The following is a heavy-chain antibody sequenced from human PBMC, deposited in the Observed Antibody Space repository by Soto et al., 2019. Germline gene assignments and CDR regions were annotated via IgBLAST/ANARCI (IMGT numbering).Heavy chain of an antibody. CDR2: IYYSGST. J-gene: IGHJ3*02. CDR1: GGSISSGGYY. CDR3: ARDKGWSGAFDI. V-gene: IGHV4-31*03. D-gene: IGHD2-15*01. Sequence: SETLSLTCTVSGGSISSGGYYWSWIRQHPGKGLEWIGYIYYSGSTYYNPSLKSRVTISVDTSKNQFSLKLSSVTAADTAVYYCARDKGWSGAFDIWGQGTRVTVSS.